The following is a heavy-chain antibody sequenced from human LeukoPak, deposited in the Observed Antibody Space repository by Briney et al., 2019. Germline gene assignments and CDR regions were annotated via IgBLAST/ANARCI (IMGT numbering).Heavy chain of an antibody. V-gene: IGHV4-39*01. CDR1: GGSISSSSYY. Sequence: SETLSLTCTVSGGSISSSSYYWGWIRQPPGKGLEWIGSIYYSGSTYYNPSLKSRVTISVDTSKNQFSLKLSSVTAADTAVYYCARLNPGYCSGGSCYSVDYWSQGTLVTVSS. J-gene: IGHJ4*02. D-gene: IGHD2-15*01. CDR3: ARLNPGYCSGGSCYSVDY. CDR2: IYYSGST.